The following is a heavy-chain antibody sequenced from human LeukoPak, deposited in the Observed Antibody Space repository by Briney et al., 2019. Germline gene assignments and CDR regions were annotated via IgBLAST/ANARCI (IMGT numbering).Heavy chain of an antibody. Sequence: PSETLSLTCTVSGGSISSYYWSWIRQPPGKGLEWIGYIYYSGSTNYNPSLKSRVTISVDTSKNQFSLKRSSVTAADTAVYYCAREVYYYDVNYFDYWGQGTLVTVSS. CDR1: GGSISSYY. J-gene: IGHJ4*02. CDR3: AREVYYYDVNYFDY. CDR2: IYYSGST. V-gene: IGHV4-59*01. D-gene: IGHD3-22*01.